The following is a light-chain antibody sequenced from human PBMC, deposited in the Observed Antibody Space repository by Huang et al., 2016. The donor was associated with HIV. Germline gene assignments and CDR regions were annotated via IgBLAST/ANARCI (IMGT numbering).Light chain of an antibody. Sequence: DIQMTQSPSTLSASVGDRVTITCRASQRISSWLAWYQQKPGKATQLLIYKASSLDRGVPSRFGGSGSGTEFTLTISSLQPDDFGTYYCQQYNSYSTFAGGTKVEIK. V-gene: IGKV1-5*03. CDR2: KAS. CDR3: QQYNSYST. CDR1: QRISSW. J-gene: IGKJ4*01.